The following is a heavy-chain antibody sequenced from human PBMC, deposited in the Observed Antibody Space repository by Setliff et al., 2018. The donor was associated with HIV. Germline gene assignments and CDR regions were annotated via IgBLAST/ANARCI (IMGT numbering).Heavy chain of an antibody. CDR1: GYSISSGYY. J-gene: IGHJ3*02. CDR2: IFHSGGI. D-gene: IGHD4-4*01. V-gene: IGHV4-38-2*01. Sequence: PSETLSLTCAVSGYSISSGYYWGWIRQPPGKGLEWVGSIFHSGGIYYNPSLKSRVTISGDTSKNKLSLKLTSVTAADTAVYYCARHLQAFDIWGHGTMVT. CDR3: ARHLQAFDI.